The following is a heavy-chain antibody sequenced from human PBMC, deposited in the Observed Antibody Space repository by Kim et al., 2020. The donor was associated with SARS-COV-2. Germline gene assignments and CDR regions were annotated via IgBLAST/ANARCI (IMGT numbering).Heavy chain of an antibody. J-gene: IGHJ4*02. CDR3: ARVILVTAMVIGSRAYYFDY. CDR2: INHSGST. Sequence: SETLSLTCAVYGGSFSGYYWSWIRQPPGKGLEWIGEINHSGSTNYNPSLKSRVTISVDTSKNQFSLKLSSVTAADTAVYYCARVILVTAMVIGSRAYYFDYWGQGTLVTVSS. D-gene: IGHD5-18*01. V-gene: IGHV4-34*01. CDR1: GGSFSGYY.